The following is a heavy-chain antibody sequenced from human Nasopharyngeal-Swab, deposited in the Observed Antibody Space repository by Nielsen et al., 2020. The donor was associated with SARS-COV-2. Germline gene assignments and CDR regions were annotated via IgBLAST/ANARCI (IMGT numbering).Heavy chain of an antibody. J-gene: IGHJ4*02. CDR1: GGSFSGYY. V-gene: IGHV4-34*01. Sequence: GSLRLSCAVYGGSFSGYYWSWIRQPPGKGLEWIGEINHSGSTNYNPSLKSRVTISVDTSKNQFSLKLSSVTAADTAVYYCARGSYCSSNSCYWDYWGQGTLVTVSS. CDR3: ARGSYCSSNSCYWDY. D-gene: IGHD2-2*01. CDR2: INHSGST.